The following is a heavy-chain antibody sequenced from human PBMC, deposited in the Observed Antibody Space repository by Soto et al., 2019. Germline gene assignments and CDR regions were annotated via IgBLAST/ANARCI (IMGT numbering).Heavy chain of an antibody. CDR3: AGRPEIHPR. D-gene: IGHD1-26*01. V-gene: IGHV4-4*02. CDR2: IHRDGVT. Sequence: QVHLQESGPGLVKPSETLSLTCAISGGSTSSSDWWTWVRQPPGEGLEWIGEIHRDGVTNYNSSLKSQLTRSLDQSRHQFSLSLASVTAADAAVYFCAGRPEIHPRWGQGILVPVSS. CDR1: GGSTSSSDW. J-gene: IGHJ4*02.